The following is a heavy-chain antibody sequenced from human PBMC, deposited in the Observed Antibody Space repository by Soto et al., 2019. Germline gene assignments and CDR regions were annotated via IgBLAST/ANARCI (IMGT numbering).Heavy chain of an antibody. V-gene: IGHV4-59*11. CDR1: GASMTYQY. J-gene: IGHJ4*02. Sequence: PSETLSLTCTVSGASMTYQYCSWIRQSPGKGLEYLGYIFYTGSTNLNPSLKSRVTMSVDTSRTRFSLVLNSVTAADTAIYYCARSGHTFGGVVWGQGALVTVSS. D-gene: IGHD3-16*01. CDR2: IFYTGST. CDR3: ARSGHTFGGVV.